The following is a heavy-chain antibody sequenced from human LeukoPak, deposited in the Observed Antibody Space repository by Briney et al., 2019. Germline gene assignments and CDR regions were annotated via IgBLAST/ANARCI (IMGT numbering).Heavy chain of an antibody. D-gene: IGHD6-19*01. Sequence: GGSLRLSCAASGFTFSSYEMNWVRQAPGMGLEWVSYVSSSGSTIYYADSVKGRFTISRDNAKNSLYLQMNSLRAEDTAVYYCARDDSVAGTGFDYWGQGTLVTVSS. J-gene: IGHJ4*02. CDR3: ARDDSVAGTGFDY. V-gene: IGHV3-48*03. CDR1: GFTFSSYE. CDR2: VSSSGSTI.